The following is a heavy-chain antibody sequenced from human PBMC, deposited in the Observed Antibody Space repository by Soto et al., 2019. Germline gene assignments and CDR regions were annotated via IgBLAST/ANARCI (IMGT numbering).Heavy chain of an antibody. J-gene: IGHJ6*02. CDR2: NIPLLNSP. CDR3: ARESSSPNYYYYGMDV. Sequence: QVQLVQSGGEVKKPGSSVKVSCRASGGTFSSYAVSWVRQAPGQGLEWMGVNIPLLNSPKYAPKFQDRVTITADASATMAYMELSSLRSEDTAVYYCARESSSPNYYYYGMDVWGQGTTVTVSS. D-gene: IGHD6-6*01. V-gene: IGHV1-69*01. CDR1: GGTFSSYA.